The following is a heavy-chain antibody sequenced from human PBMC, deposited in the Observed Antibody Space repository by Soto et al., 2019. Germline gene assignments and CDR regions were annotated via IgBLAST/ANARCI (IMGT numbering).Heavy chain of an antibody. V-gene: IGHV3-66*01. CDR3: AREIAADTSTFDY. CDR2: IYSGGST. J-gene: IGHJ4*02. CDR1: GFTVSSNY. D-gene: IGHD6-13*01. Sequence: GGSLRLSCAASGFTVSSNYMSWVRQAPGKGLEWVSVIYSGGSTYYADSVKGRFTISRDNSKNTLYLQMNSLRAEDTAVYYCAREIAADTSTFDYWGQGTLVTVSS.